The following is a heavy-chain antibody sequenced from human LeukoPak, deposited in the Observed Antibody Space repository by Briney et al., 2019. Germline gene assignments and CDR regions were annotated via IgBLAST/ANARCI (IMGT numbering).Heavy chain of an antibody. J-gene: IGHJ4*02. D-gene: IGHD6-13*01. CDR3: VCGTGIAAAGDY. Sequence: PSETLSLTCTVSGASISRYYWNWMRQPPGKGLEWIGYFYESGNTNYNPSLKSRVTISGDTSKNQFSLKMSSVTAADTAVYYCVCGTGIAAAGDYWGQGTLVTVSS. CDR2: FYESGNT. V-gene: IGHV4-59*08. CDR1: GASISRYY.